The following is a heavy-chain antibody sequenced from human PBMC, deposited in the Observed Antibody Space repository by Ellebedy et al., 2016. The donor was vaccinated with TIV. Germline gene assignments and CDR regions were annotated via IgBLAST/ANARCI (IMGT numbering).Heavy chain of an antibody. CDR1: GASLHHYY. V-gene: IGHV4-59*01. Sequence: MPSETLSLTCPVSGASLHHYYWSWIRQPQGKGLEWIGYIYYSGSTNYNPSLRSRVTMSIDTSQNEFSLKLRSVTAADTAVDYFARQYSYASYGYQRGAYFDLWGRGTLVTVSS. J-gene: IGHJ2*01. CDR3: ARQYSYASYGYQRGAYFDL. D-gene: IGHD3-22*01. CDR2: IYYSGST.